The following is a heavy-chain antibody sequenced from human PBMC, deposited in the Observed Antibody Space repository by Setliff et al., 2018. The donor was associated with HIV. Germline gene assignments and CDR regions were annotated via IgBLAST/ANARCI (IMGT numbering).Heavy chain of an antibody. CDR3: AIGSSNWPHRPNNYYFDY. CDR2: INAGNGDT. Sequence: ASVKVSCKASGDTFTTYALHWVRQSPGQRLEWMGWINAGNGDTKSSQKFQGRVTITRDKSASTAYMELSSLRSEDTGVYYCAIGSSNWPHRPNNYYFDYWGQGTPVTVSS. J-gene: IGHJ4*02. V-gene: IGHV1-3*01. D-gene: IGHD6-13*01. CDR1: GDTFTTYA.